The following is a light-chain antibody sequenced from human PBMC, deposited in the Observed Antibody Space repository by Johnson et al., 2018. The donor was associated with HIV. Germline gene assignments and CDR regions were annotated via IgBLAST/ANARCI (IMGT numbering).Light chain of an antibody. CDR2: DNN. J-gene: IGLJ1*01. Sequence: QLVLTQPPSVSAAPGQTVTISCSGSSSNIGNNYVSWYQQLPGTVPKLLIYDNNKRPSGIPDRFSGSKSGTSATMGITGLQTGDEADYYCGTWDSSLSAGYVFGTGTKVTVL. V-gene: IGLV1-51*01. CDR3: GTWDSSLSAGYV. CDR1: SSNIGNNY.